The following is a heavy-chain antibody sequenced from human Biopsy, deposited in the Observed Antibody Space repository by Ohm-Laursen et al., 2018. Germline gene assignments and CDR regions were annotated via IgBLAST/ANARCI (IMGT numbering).Heavy chain of an antibody. CDR2: INHSGRT. CDR3: VRGVDYYDPYHYYALDV. V-gene: IGHV4-34*01. CDR1: GESFNGYY. J-gene: IGHJ6*02. Sequence: SETLSLTCAVYGESFNGYYWSWIRQTPGKGLEWIGEINHSGRTNYNPSLKSRVTISVDTSKNKFSLKVRSLTAADTAVYYCVRGVDYYDPYHYYALDVWGQGTTVTVSS. D-gene: IGHD3-22*01.